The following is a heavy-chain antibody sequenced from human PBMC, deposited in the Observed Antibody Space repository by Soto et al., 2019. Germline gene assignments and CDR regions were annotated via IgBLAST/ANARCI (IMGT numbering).Heavy chain of an antibody. CDR3: ARGGGAFSGTNQLIDY. V-gene: IGHV4-30-2*01. Sequence: PSEPLSLTCAVSGGSISSGGYSWSWIRQPPGKGLEWIGYIYHSGSTYYNPSLKSRVTISVDRSKNQFSLKLSSVTAADTAVYYCARGGGAFSGTNQLIDYWGQGTLVTAPQ. D-gene: IGHD1-1*01. J-gene: IGHJ4*02. CDR1: GGSISSGGYS. CDR2: IYHSGST.